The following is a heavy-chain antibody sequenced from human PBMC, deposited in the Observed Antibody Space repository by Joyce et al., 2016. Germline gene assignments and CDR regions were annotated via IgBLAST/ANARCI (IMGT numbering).Heavy chain of an antibody. V-gene: IGHV3-23*01. CDR2: ISATGGST. CDR1: GFTFSSYA. J-gene: IGHJ4*02. Sequence: EVQLLESGGGLVQPGGSPRLSCAAAGFTFSSYAMNWVRQTPGKVLEWVSAISATGGSTYYADSVKGRFTISRDSSKNTLYLQMNSLRAEDTAVYYCAKSSGSGSTYYFDFWGQGTLVTVSS. CDR3: AKSSGSGSTYYFDF. D-gene: IGHD3-10*01.